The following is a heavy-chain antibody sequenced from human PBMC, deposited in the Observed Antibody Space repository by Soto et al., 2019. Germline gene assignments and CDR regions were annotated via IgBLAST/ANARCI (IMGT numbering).Heavy chain of an antibody. D-gene: IGHD2-21*02. CDR3: AVTPNCGRDCSAASYWYFDI. CDR1: GLTFGNYA. CDR2: ISGDSGRT. V-gene: IGHV3-23*01. J-gene: IGHJ2*01. Sequence: EVQLLESGGGLVQPVGSVRLSCASSGLTFGNYAMSWVRQAPGKGLEWVSAISGDSGRTYYADSVKGRFTISRDNSKNTLYLQMNTLRSEDTAVYYCAVTPNCGRDCSAASYWYFDIWGRGTLVTVSS.